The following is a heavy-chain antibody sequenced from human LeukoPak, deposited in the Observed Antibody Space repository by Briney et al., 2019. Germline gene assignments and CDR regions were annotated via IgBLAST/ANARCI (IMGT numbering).Heavy chain of an antibody. V-gene: IGHV4-39*01. D-gene: IGHD2-2*01. J-gene: IGHJ6*03. CDR2: IYYSGST. CDR3: ARHTKGYCSSTSCYYYYYMDV. Sequence: SETLSLTCPVSGGSITSSSYYSGWIRQPPWKGLEWFGIIYYSGSTYYNPSLKSRVTISVGTSKNQFSLKLSSVAAADTAVYYCARHTKGYCSSTSCYYYYYMDVWGKGTTVTVSS. CDR1: GGSITSSSYY.